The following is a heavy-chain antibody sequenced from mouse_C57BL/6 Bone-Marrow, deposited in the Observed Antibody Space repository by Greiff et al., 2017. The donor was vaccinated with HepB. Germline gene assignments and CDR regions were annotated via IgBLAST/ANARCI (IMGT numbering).Heavy chain of an antibody. CDR2: IDPENGDT. V-gene: IGHV14-4*01. Sequence: VQLQQSGAELVRPGASVKLSCTASGFNIKDDYMHWVKQRPEQGLEWIGWIDPENGDTEYASKFHGKATITADTSSNTAYLQLSSLTSEDTAVYYCTSTLMDYWGQGTSVTVSS. CDR1: GFNIKDDY. J-gene: IGHJ4*01. CDR3: TSTLMDY. D-gene: IGHD2-1*01.